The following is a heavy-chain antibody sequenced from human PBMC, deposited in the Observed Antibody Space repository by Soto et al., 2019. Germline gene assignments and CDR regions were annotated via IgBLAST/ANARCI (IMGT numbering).Heavy chain of an antibody. CDR3: TTGARSYDYVWGSYRYPSKKYYFDY. CDR1: GFTFSNAW. J-gene: IGHJ4*02. D-gene: IGHD3-16*02. CDR2: IKSKTDGGTT. Sequence: EVQLVESGGGLVKPGGSLRLSCAASGFTFSNAWMSWVRQAPGKGLEWVGRIKSKTDGGTTDYAAPVKGRFTISRDDSKNTLYLQMNSLKTEDTAVYYCTTGARSYDYVWGSYRYPSKKYYFDYWGQGTLVTVSS. V-gene: IGHV3-15*01.